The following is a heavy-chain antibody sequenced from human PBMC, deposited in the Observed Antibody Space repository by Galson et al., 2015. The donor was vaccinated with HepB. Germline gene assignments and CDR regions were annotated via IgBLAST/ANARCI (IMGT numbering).Heavy chain of an antibody. J-gene: IGHJ6*02. CDR1: GFTFSSYA. V-gene: IGHV3-23*01. CDR3: AKSLFGYDSSGYPGWYYYYGMDV. D-gene: IGHD3-22*01. Sequence: SLRLSCAASGFTFSSYAMSWVRQAPGKGLEWVSAISGSGGSTYYADSVKGRFTISRDNSKNTLYLQMNSLRAEDTAVYYCAKSLFGYDSSGYPGWYYYYGMDVWGQGTTVTVSS. CDR2: ISGSGGST.